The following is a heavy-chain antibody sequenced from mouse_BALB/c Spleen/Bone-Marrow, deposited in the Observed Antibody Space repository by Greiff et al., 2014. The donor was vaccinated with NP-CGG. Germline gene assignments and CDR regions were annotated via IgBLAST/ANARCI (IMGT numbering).Heavy chain of an antibody. D-gene: IGHD1-1*01. V-gene: IGHV1-87*01. CDR1: GYTFTGYW. CDR3: ARVFYDSTSAH. Sequence: VQLQESGAELARPGASVKLSCKASGYTFTGYWMQWVKQRPGQGLEWIGIIYPGDGDTRYTQKFKGKATLTADKSSSTAYMQRRNLASEDSAVYYCARVFYDSTSAHWGQGTTLTVSS. J-gene: IGHJ2*01. CDR2: IYPGDGDT.